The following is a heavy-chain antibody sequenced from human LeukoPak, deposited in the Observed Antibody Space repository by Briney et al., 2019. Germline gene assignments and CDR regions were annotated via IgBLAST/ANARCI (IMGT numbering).Heavy chain of an antibody. Sequence: ASVKVSCKASGYTFTGYYMHWVRQAPGQGLEWMGWINPNSGGTNYAQKFQGRVTMTRGTSISTAYMELSRLRSDDTAVYYCAGVIATAGELDYWGQGTLVTVSS. D-gene: IGHD6-13*01. V-gene: IGHV1-2*02. CDR2: INPNSGGT. CDR1: GYTFTGYY. J-gene: IGHJ4*02. CDR3: AGVIATAGELDY.